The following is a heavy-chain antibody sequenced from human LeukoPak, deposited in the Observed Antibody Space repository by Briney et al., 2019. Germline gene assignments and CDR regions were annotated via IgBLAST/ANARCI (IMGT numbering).Heavy chain of an antibody. J-gene: IGHJ4*02. V-gene: IGHV3-7*01. Sequence: GGSLRLSCAASGFTFNSFFLNWVRLTPGRELEWVACISQDGSETFYMDSVRGRFTISRDNTKNSLYLQMDSLRAEDTSVYFCVRDLGHSRHYFEYWGQGALVTVSS. D-gene: IGHD7-27*01. CDR3: VRDLGHSRHYFEY. CDR1: GFTFNSFF. CDR2: ISQDGSET.